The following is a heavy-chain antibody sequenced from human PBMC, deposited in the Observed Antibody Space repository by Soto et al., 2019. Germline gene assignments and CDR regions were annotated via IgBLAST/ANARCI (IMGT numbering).Heavy chain of an antibody. V-gene: IGHV3-33*01. CDR2: IWLDGSNN. D-gene: IGHD1-26*01. CDR1: GFIFSTYG. CDR3: ASEKLKGGVFDS. Sequence: QVQLVESGGGVVQPGRSLRLSCAASGFIFSTYGMHWVRLAPGKGLEWVAMIWLDGSNNYYADSVRGRFTISRDNSKDTLYLEMDSLSVDDTAIYYCASEKLKGGVFDSWGQGTLVSVSS. J-gene: IGHJ4*02.